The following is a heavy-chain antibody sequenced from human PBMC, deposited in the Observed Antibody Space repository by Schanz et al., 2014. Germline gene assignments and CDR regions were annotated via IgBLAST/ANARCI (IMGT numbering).Heavy chain of an antibody. CDR2: ISYDGRNK. CDR1: GFTFSSYA. CDR3: ARGTDWNLHY. V-gene: IGHV3-30-3*01. J-gene: IGHJ4*02. Sequence: QVQLVESGGGVVQPGRSLRLSCAASGFTFSSYAMHWVRQAPGKGLEWVAVISYDGRNKYYADSVKGRFTISRDNAKNSMYLHMKSLRGEDTAVYYCARGTDWNLHYWGQGALVTVSS. D-gene: IGHD1-1*01.